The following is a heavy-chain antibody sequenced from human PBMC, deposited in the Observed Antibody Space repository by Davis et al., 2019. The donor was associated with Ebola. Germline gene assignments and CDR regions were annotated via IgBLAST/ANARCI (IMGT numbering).Heavy chain of an antibody. J-gene: IGHJ4*02. CDR1: GFTFSDHY. Sequence: PGGSLRLSCAASGFTFSDHYMGWVRQAPGKGLEWVGRIRNRDNSYTTDYAASVKGRFAISRDDSENSLYLKMNSLRSEDTAVYYCTRESSGQWSGYILDHWGQGSLVTVSS. D-gene: IGHD3-3*01. CDR3: TRESSGQWSGYILDH. V-gene: IGHV3-72*01. CDR2: IRNRDNSYTT.